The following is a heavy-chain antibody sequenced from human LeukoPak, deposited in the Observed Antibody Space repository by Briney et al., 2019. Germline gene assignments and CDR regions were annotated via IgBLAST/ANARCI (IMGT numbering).Heavy chain of an antibody. CDR2: ISSSSSYT. CDR1: GFTFSDYY. Sequence: GGSLRLSCAASGFTFSDYYMSWIRQAPGKGLEWVSYISSSSSYTNYADSVKGRFTISRDNAKNSLYPQMNSLRAEDTAVYYCARENGYSSGWSHFDYWGQGTLVTVSS. J-gene: IGHJ4*02. CDR3: ARENGYSSGWSHFDY. V-gene: IGHV3-11*06. D-gene: IGHD6-19*01.